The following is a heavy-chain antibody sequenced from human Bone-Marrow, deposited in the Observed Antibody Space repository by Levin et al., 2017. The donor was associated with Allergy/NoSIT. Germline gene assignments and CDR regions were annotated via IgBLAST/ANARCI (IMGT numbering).Heavy chain of an antibody. CDR1: GFTVSNNY. Sequence: GGSLRLSCVASGFTVSNNYMTWVRQAPGKGLEWVSLIYSGGTTLYADSVKGRFAISRDSSKNTMYLQMNSLRAEDKAVYYCARNPGANDWCWGQGTLVTVSS. CDR2: IYSGGTT. D-gene: IGHD3-9*01. J-gene: IGHJ4*02. V-gene: IGHV3-66*01. CDR3: ARNPGANDWC.